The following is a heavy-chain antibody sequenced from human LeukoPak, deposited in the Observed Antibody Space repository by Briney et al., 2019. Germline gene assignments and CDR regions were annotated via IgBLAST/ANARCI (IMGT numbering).Heavy chain of an antibody. CDR2: ISGSGGST. V-gene: IGHV3-23*01. CDR1: GFTFSSYG. Sequence: PGGSLRLSCAASGFTFSSYGMSWVRQAPGKGLEWVSAISGSGGSTYYADSVKGRFTISRDNSKNTLYLQMNSLRAEDTAVYYCAKFRVAARRYYYYYYMDVWGKGTTVTISS. J-gene: IGHJ6*03. CDR3: AKFRVAARRYYYYYYMDV. D-gene: IGHD2-15*01.